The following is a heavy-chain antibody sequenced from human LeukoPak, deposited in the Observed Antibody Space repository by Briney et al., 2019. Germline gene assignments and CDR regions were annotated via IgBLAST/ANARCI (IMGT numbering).Heavy chain of an antibody. Sequence: SGGSLRLSCAASGFTFSNYGIHWVRQAPGKGLEWVAVISYDGSNKYYADSVKGRFTISRDNSKNTLYLQMNSLRAEDTAVYYCAKDRGWSTMVRGVIDYWGQGTLVTVSS. J-gene: IGHJ4*02. D-gene: IGHD3-10*01. V-gene: IGHV3-30*18. CDR1: GFTFSNYG. CDR2: ISYDGSNK. CDR3: AKDRGWSTMVRGVIDY.